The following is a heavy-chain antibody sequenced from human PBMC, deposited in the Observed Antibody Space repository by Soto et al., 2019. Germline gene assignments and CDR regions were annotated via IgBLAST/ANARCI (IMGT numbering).Heavy chain of an antibody. Sequence: PSETLSLTCTVSGGSISSSSYYWGWIRRPPGKGLEWIGSIYYSGSTYYNPSLKSRVTISVDTSKNQFSLKLSSVTAADTAVYYCARRGDGYNFRPHFDYWGQGTLVTAPQ. CDR1: GGSISSSSYY. CDR2: IYYSGST. CDR3: ARRGDGYNFRPHFDY. V-gene: IGHV4-39*01. J-gene: IGHJ4*02. D-gene: IGHD5-12*01.